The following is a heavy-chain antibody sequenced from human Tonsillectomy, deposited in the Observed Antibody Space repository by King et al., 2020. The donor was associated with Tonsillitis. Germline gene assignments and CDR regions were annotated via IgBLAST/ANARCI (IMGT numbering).Heavy chain of an antibody. V-gene: IGHV3-23*04. Sequence: EVQLVESGGGLVQPGGSLRVSCAASGFTFSSYTMNWVRQAPGKGLEWISVISGSGDSTYYGDSVKGRFTISRDNSKNMVYLQMNILRAEDTAVYYCAKDLRKVRGNGISNLFDHWGQXTLVTVSS. CDR1: GFTFSSYT. J-gene: IGHJ4*02. CDR2: ISGSGDST. D-gene: IGHD3-10*01. CDR3: AKDLRKVRGNGISNLFDH.